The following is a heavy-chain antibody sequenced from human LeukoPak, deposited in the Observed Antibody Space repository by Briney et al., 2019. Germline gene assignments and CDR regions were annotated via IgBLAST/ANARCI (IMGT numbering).Heavy chain of an antibody. Sequence: GGSLRLSCVASGFIFHDSLMHWVRQAPGKGLEWISLISRDGSTPYYADSVKGRFTISRDNSKNSLFLQMNSLTPEDTAVYYCARDIRGNYFDSWGQGTLVTVSS. CDR2: ISRDGSTP. D-gene: IGHD3-16*01. CDR1: GFIFHDSL. V-gene: IGHV3-43*01. J-gene: IGHJ4*02. CDR3: ARDIRGNYFDS.